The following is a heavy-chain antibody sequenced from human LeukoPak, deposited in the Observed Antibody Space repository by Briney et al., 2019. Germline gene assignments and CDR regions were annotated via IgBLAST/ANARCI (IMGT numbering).Heavy chain of an antibody. V-gene: IGHV4-39*01. CDR2: IYYSGST. D-gene: IGHD3-22*01. J-gene: IGHJ4*02. CDR1: GGSISSSRYY. Sequence: SETLSLTCTVSGGSISSSRYYWGWIRQPPGKGLEWIGSIYYSGSTYYNPSLKSRVTISVDTSKNQFSLKLSSVTAADTAVYYCARQKYYYDSSGYYSFDYWGQGTLVTVSS. CDR3: ARQKYYYDSSGYYSFDY.